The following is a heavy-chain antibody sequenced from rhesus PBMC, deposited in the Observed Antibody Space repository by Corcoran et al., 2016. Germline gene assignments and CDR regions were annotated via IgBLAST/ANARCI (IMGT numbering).Heavy chain of an antibody. V-gene: IGHV3S26*01. Sequence: DVQLVESGGGLVKPGGSLRLSCVASGFTFSSYFMHWFRQATGKGLELVSFISESGGTIYYADSVKGRFTISRDNAKNSLFLQMNSLRAEDTAVYYCTPAAFDYWGQGVLVTVSS. CDR3: TPAAFDY. CDR1: GFTFSSYF. D-gene: IGHD6-25*01. CDR2: ISESGGTI. J-gene: IGHJ4*01.